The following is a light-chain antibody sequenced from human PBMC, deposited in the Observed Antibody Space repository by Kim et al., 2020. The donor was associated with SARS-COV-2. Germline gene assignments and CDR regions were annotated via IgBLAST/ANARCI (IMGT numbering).Light chain of an antibody. CDR3: QARDSSTSDWV. Sequence: PGQAARISCSGDMLGNKYACCYQQKPGLSPVLVIYQNTKRPSGIPERFSGSNSGNTATLTISGTRAMDEADYYCQARDSSTSDWVFGGWTQLTVL. CDR2: QNT. V-gene: IGLV3-1*01. CDR1: MLGNKY. J-gene: IGLJ3*02.